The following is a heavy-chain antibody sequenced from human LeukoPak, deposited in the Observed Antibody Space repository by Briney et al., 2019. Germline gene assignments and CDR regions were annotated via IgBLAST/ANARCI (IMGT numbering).Heavy chain of an antibody. J-gene: IGHJ5*02. D-gene: IGHD2-2*01. Sequence: SETLSLTCTVSGGSISSYYWSWIRQPAGKGLEWIGRIYTSGSTNYNPFLKSRVTMSADTSKNQFSLKLSSVTAADTAVYYCARGGPDIVVVPAAWSWFDPWGQGTLVTVSS. CDR3: ARGGPDIVVVPAAWSWFDP. CDR1: GGSISSYY. CDR2: IYTSGST. V-gene: IGHV4-4*07.